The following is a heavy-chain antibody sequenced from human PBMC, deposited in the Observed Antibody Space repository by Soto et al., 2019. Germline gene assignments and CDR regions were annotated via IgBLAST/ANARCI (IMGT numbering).Heavy chain of an antibody. V-gene: IGHV1-69*06. CDR3: AGDHIVPTIHLRGSGGRVPQD. D-gene: IGHD5-12*01. J-gene: IGHJ4*02. CDR2: IIPLFGTA. Sequence: QVQLVQSGAEVKKPGSSVKVSCKASGGTFSSYAISWVRQAPGQGLEWMGGIIPLFGTANYAQKFQGRVTIPAAKSTSTAYMELSSLRSEDTAVYYGAGDHIVPTIHLRGSGGRVPQDCGQGTLVTVSS. CDR1: GGTFSSYA.